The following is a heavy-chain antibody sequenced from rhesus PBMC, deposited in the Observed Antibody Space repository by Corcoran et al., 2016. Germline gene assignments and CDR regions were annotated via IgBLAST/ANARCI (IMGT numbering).Heavy chain of an antibody. Sequence: QVQLQESGPGLVKPSETLSLTCAVSGYSISSGYYWGWIRQPRGKGLEWIGHISSGGSNCLNPSLKSRVTLSVDTSKNQFSLKLSSVTAADTAVYYCARRGSAFDYWGQGVLVTVSS. CDR2: ISSGGSN. CDR3: ARRGSAFDY. J-gene: IGHJ4*01. D-gene: IGHD3-22*01. V-gene: IGHV4S14*01. CDR1: GYSISSGYY.